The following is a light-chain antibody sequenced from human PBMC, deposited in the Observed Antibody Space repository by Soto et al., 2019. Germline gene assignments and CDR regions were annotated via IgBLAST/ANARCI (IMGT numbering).Light chain of an antibody. V-gene: IGLV2-14*03. Sequence: QSVLTQPASVSGSPGQSINISCSGTSSDIGHYDYVSWYQQHPGKAPKLMIYHVTYRPSGVSNRYSGSKSGNSASLTISGLQADDEADYYCCSLTTSHTYVFGSGTKVTVL. CDR2: HVT. CDR1: SSDIGHYDY. CDR3: CSLTTSHTYV. J-gene: IGLJ1*01.